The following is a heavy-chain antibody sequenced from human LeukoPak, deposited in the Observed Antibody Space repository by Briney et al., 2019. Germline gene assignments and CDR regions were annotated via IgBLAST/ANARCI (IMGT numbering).Heavy chain of an antibody. J-gene: IGHJ3*02. Sequence: AGSLRLSCEASGFTFSRYSMNWVRQAPGKGLEWVSSISSSSSYIYYADSVKGRFTMSRDNVRNSLYLQMNSLSAEDTAVYFCARDELQLQLEDSFDIWGQGTMVTVSS. CDR1: GFTFSRYS. CDR2: ISSSSSYI. V-gene: IGHV3-21*06. CDR3: ARDELQLQLEDSFDI. D-gene: IGHD1-7*01.